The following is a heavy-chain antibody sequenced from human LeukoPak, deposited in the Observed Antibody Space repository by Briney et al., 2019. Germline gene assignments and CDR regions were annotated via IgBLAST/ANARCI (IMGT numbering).Heavy chain of an antibody. CDR3: AKEGNSYEFDY. V-gene: IGHV3-9*01. D-gene: IGHD5-18*01. CDR2: ISWNSGSI. J-gene: IGHJ4*02. Sequence: GGSLRLSCAVSGFTFDDYAMHWVRQAPGKGLEWVSGISWNSGSIGYADSVKGRFTISRDNAKNSLYLQMNSLRAEDTALYYCAKEGNSYEFDYWGQGTLVTVSS. CDR1: GFTFDDYA.